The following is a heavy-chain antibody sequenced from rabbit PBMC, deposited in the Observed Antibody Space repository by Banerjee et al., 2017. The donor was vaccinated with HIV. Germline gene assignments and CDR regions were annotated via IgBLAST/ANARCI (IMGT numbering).Heavy chain of an antibody. CDR3: VRFASLNDL. Sequence: EESGGDLVKPGASLTLTCTASGFDFSSNTMWWVRQAPGKGLEWIACIITGDGNTYYASWVNGRFTISSDNAQNTVDLQMNSLTAADTATYFCVRFASLNDLWGPGTLVT. CDR1: GFDFSSNT. J-gene: IGHJ4*01. CDR2: IITGDGNT. D-gene: IGHD1-1*01. V-gene: IGHV1S47*01.